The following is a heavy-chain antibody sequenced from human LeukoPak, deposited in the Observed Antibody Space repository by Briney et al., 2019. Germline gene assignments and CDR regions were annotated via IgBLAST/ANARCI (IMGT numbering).Heavy chain of an antibody. CDR2: IRYDGSNK. V-gene: IGHV3-30*02. D-gene: IGHD3-22*01. CDR1: GFTFSSYG. Sequence: GSLRLSCAASGFTFSSYGMHWVRQAPGKGLEWVAFIRYDGSNKYYADSVKGRFTISRDNAKNSLDLQMNSLRAEDTAVYYCAKVGYYYDSSGYYGGGYFDYWGQGTLVTVSS. CDR3: AKVGYYYDSSGYYGGGYFDY. J-gene: IGHJ4*02.